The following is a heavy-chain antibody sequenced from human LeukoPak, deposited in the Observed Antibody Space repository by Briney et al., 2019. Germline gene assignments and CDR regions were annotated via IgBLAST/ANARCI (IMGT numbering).Heavy chain of an antibody. CDR2: ISYSGTA. D-gene: IGHD2-8*01. CDR3: ARQSHSPVFVDY. Sequence: SETLSLTCTVSGDFITAYYWSWIRQTPGKGLEWIGIISYSGTAYYNLSLKSRVTISVDTSKNQFSLKVISMSAADTAVYYCARQSHSPVFVDYWGQGTLVTVSS. V-gene: IGHV4-59*08. CDR1: GDFITAYY. J-gene: IGHJ4*02.